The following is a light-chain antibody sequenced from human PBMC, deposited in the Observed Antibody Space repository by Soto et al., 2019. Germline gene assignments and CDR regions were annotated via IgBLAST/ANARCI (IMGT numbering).Light chain of an antibody. V-gene: IGKV1-5*01. J-gene: IGKJ1*01. CDR1: QGVDTW. Sequence: DIQMTQSPSSLSASVGDRVTITCRASQGVDTWLAWYQQKPGKAPKLLIYDVSSLQSGVPSRFSGSGSGTEFTLTISSLQPDDFATYYCQQYNTFWTFGQGTKVDI. CDR3: QQYNTFWT. CDR2: DVS.